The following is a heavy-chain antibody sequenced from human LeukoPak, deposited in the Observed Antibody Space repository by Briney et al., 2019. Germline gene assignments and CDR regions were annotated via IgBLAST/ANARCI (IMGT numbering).Heavy chain of an antibody. Sequence: GGSLRLSRTASGFTVSSNSMSWVRQAPGKGLEWVSVIYSGGGTFYADSMKGRFTISRDNSKNTLYLQINSLRAEDTAVYYCARTPGIFGVLIIGYFDLWGRGTLVTVSS. CDR2: IYSGGGT. CDR1: GFTVSSNS. CDR3: ARTPGIFGVLIIGYFDL. J-gene: IGHJ2*01. D-gene: IGHD3-3*01. V-gene: IGHV3-53*01.